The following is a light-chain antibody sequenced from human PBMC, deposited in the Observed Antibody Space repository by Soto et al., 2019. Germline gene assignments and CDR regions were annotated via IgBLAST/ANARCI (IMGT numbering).Light chain of an antibody. Sequence: EIVLTHSPGTLSFSPGETATLSCRASQSVSSSYLAWYQQKPGQAPRLLIYGASSRATGIPDRFSGSGSGTDFTLTISRLEPEDFAVYYCQQYGSSPGRTFGQGTKVDI. J-gene: IGKJ1*01. V-gene: IGKV3-20*01. CDR2: GAS. CDR1: QSVSSSY. CDR3: QQYGSSPGRT.